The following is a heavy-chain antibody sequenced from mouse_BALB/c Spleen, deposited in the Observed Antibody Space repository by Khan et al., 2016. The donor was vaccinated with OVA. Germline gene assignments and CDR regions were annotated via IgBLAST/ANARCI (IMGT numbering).Heavy chain of an antibody. V-gene: IGHV1-76*01. CDR1: GYTFTSYW. CDR3: GRGEALYYFAY. CDR2: IYPGTDNT. Sequence: QVQLKESGAELVRPGASVKLSCKTSGYTFTSYWIHWVKQRPGQGLEWIARIYPGTDNTYYNEKLKDKATLTADKSSSTAYMQLSSLKSEDSAVYFFGRGEALYYFAYWGQGTTLTVSS. J-gene: IGHJ2*01.